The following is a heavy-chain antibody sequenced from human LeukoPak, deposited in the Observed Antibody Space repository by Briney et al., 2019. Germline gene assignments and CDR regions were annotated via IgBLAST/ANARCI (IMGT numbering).Heavy chain of an antibody. CDR1: GFTFSSYG. V-gene: IGHV3-7*01. Sequence: HTGGSLRLSCAASGFTFSSYGMDWVRQAPGKGLEWLANIREDESEINYVDSVKGRFTISRDNARNSLYLQMTSLRPEDTAVYYCAREHWSRSDWGQGTLVTVSS. D-gene: IGHD2-8*02. CDR2: IREDESEI. CDR3: AREHWSRSD. J-gene: IGHJ4*02.